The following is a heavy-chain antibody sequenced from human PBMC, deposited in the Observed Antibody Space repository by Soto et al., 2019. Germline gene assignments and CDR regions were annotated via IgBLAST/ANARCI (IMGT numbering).Heavy chain of an antibody. CDR3: ARVSRSSGWYFDY. Sequence: PSETLSLTCTVSGGSISSYYWSWIRQPPGKGLEWIGYIYYSGSTNYNPSLKSLVTISVDTSKNQFSLKLSSVTAADTAVYYCARVSRSSGWYFDYWGQGTLVTVSS. J-gene: IGHJ4*02. CDR1: GGSISSYY. CDR2: IYYSGST. V-gene: IGHV4-59*01. D-gene: IGHD6-19*01.